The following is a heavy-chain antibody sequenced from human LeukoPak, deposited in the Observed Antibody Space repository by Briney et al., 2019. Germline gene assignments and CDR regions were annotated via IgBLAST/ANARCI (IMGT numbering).Heavy chain of an antibody. J-gene: IGHJ5*02. CDR3: ARDYGDYYNWFDP. D-gene: IGHD4-17*01. V-gene: IGHV3-74*03. CDR1: GFTFSNYW. CDR2: IGSDGIT. Sequence: PGGSLRLSCAASGFTFSNYWMHWVRQAPGKGLEWVSRIGSDGITAYADFVKGRFTISRDNAKNTVFLQMNSLRVEDTAVNYCARDYGDYYNWFDPWGQGTLVTVSS.